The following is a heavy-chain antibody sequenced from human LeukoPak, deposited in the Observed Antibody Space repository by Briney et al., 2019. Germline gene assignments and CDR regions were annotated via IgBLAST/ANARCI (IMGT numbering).Heavy chain of an antibody. CDR3: ARDIENYAYYYGMDV. V-gene: IGHV3-11*01. CDR2: ISSSGRTI. CDR1: GFTFSDYY. J-gene: IGHJ6*02. Sequence: GGSLRLSCAASGFTFSDYYMSWIRQAPGKGREWVSYISSSGRTIYYADSVKGRFTISRDNAKNSLYLQMNSLRAEDTAVYYCARDIENYAYYYGMDVWGQGTTVTVSS. D-gene: IGHD1-7*01.